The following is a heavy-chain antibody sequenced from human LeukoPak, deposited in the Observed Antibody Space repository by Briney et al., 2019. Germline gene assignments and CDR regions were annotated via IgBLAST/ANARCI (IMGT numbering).Heavy chain of an antibody. J-gene: IGHJ4*02. D-gene: IGHD4-17*01. V-gene: IGHV3-48*04. CDR3: ARVRGPTVTTMYFDY. Sequence: GGSLKVSCKGSGFIFTSHGMIWDRQGPGTGPGGASDISPGGNTIYYADSMKGRFTVSRDDAKNSLALHMNSLRAEDTAVYYCARVRGPTVTTMYFDYWGQGTLVTVSS. CDR2: ISPGGNTI. CDR1: GFIFTSHG.